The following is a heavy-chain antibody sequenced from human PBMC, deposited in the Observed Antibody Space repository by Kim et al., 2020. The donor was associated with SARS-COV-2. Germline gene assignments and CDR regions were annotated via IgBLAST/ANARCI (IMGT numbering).Heavy chain of an antibody. Sequence: GGSLRLSCAASGFTFSSYAMSWVRQAPGKGLEWVSAISGSGGSTYYADSVKGRFTISRDNSKNTLYLQMNSLRAEDTAVYYCAKDREVLLWFGELGAFDYWGQGTLVTVSS. CDR1: GFTFSSYA. V-gene: IGHV3-23*01. D-gene: IGHD3-10*01. CDR2: ISGSGGST. J-gene: IGHJ4*02. CDR3: AKDREVLLWFGELGAFDY.